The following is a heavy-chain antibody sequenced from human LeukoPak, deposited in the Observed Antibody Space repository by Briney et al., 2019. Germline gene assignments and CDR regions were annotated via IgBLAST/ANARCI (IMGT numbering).Heavy chain of an antibody. CDR3: ARERWELRSCFDP. CDR2: IKQDGSEK. V-gene: IGHV3-7*03. CDR1: GFTFSSYW. J-gene: IGHJ5*02. D-gene: IGHD1-26*01. Sequence: GGSLRLSCAASGFTFSSYWMSWVRQAPGKGLEWVANIKQDGSEKYYVDSVKGRFTISRDNAKNSLYLQMNSLRAEDTAVYYCARERWELRSCFDPWGQGTLVTVSS.